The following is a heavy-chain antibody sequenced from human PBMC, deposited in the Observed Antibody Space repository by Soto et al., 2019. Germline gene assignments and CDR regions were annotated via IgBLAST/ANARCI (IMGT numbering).Heavy chain of an antibody. CDR1: GGTFSSYA. CDR3: ARDLCSSTSCYLYYYYYGMDV. Sequence: QVQLVQSGAEVKKPGSSVKVSCKASGGTFSSYAISWVRQAPGQGLEWMGGSIPIFGTANYAQKFQGRVTITADKSTSTAYMELSSLRSEDTAVYYCARDLCSSTSCYLYYYYYGMDVWGQGTTVTVSS. CDR2: SIPIFGTA. D-gene: IGHD2-2*01. J-gene: IGHJ6*02. V-gene: IGHV1-69*06.